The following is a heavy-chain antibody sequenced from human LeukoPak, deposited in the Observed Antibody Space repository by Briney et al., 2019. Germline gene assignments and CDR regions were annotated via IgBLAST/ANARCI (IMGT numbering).Heavy chain of an antibody. CDR2: IIPILGIA. D-gene: IGHD3-10*01. V-gene: IGHV1-69*04. J-gene: IGHJ6*02. CDR3: ARDYYGSGYYYYYGMDV. CDR1: GGTFSSYA. Sequence: SVKLSCKASGGTFSSYAISWVRQAPGQGLEWMGRIIPILGIANYAQKFQGRVTITADKSTSTAYMELSSLRSEDTAVYYCARDYYGSGYYYYYGMDVWGQGTTVTVSS.